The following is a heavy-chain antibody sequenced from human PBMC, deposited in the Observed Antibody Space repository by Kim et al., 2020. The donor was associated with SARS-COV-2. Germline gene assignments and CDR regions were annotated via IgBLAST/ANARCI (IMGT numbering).Heavy chain of an antibody. Sequence: GGSLRLSCAASGFIFNNYAMHWVRQTPAKVLEWVAFISYDGINQYYADSVKGRFTISRDSSEKTLYLQMNSLRVEDTAVYYCAKDELNSFRGPFDHWGQG. CDR1: GFIFNNYA. CDR2: ISYDGINQ. CDR3: AKDELNSFRGPFDH. D-gene: IGHD3-10*01. V-gene: IGHV3-30*02. J-gene: IGHJ4*02.